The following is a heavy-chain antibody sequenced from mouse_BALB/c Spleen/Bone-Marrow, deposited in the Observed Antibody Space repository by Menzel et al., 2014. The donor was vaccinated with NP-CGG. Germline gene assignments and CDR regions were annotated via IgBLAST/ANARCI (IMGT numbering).Heavy chain of an antibody. Sequence: EVMLVESGGGLVQPGGSRKLSCAASGFTFSSFGMHWVRQAPEKGLEWVAYISSGSSIIYYAETVKGQFTISRDDPKNTLFLQMTSLRSEDTAMYYCTRRANLDDFDYWGQGTTLTVSS. CDR3: TRRANLDDFDY. CDR1: GFTFSSFG. J-gene: IGHJ2*01. CDR2: ISSGSSII. V-gene: IGHV5-17*02.